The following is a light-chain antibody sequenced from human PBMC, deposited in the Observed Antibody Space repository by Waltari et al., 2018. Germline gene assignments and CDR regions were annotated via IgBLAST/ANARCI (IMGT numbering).Light chain of an antibody. J-gene: IGKJ2*01. CDR3: QQYYSTPYT. V-gene: IGKV1-NL1*01. Sequence: DIQMTQSPSSLSASVGHRVTITCRASQDIRNSLAWYQQKPGAAPKILLYAASRLLSGVPSRFSGSGSGTDYTLTISSLQPEDFATYYCQQYYSTPYTFGQGTKLEI. CDR1: QDIRNS. CDR2: AAS.